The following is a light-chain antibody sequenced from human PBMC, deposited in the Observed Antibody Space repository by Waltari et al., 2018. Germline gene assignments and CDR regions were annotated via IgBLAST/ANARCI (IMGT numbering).Light chain of an antibody. CDR2: WAS. CDR3: QQYLRAPRT. Sequence: DIVMTQSPDSLAVSLGERATINCKSTERLLYDYNNQHFLAWYQQKPGQPPKLLIYWASIRESGVPDRFSGSGSGTDFTLTINSLQAEDVAVYYCQQYLRAPRTFGQGTELEI. J-gene: IGKJ2*02. V-gene: IGKV4-1*01. CDR1: ERLLYDYNNQHF.